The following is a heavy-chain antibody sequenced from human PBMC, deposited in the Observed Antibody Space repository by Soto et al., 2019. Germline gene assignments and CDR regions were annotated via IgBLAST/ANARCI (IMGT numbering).Heavy chain of an antibody. V-gene: IGHV1-2*04. Sequence: ASVKVSCNASGYTFTGYYRHRGRQAPGQGLEWTGWINPNSGGTNYAQKFQGWVTLTRDTSISTAYMELSRLRSDDTAVYYCARGPQPCHYDFWTTGLLGVWGQGTTVTVSS. CDR1: GYTFTGYY. D-gene: IGHD3-3*01. CDR3: ARGPQPCHYDFWTTGLLGV. J-gene: IGHJ6*02. CDR2: INPNSGGT.